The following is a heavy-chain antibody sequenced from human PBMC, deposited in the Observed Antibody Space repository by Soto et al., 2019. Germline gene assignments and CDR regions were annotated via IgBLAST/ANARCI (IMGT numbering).Heavy chain of an antibody. J-gene: IGHJ4*02. CDR1: GGSISSSNW. V-gene: IGHV4-4*02. Sequence: SETLSLTCAVSGGSISSSNWWSWVRQPPGKGLEWIGEIYHSGSTNYNPSLKSRVTISVDKSKNQFSLKLSSVTAADTAVYYCARGIAVAVSGLDYWGQGTLVTVSS. CDR2: IYHSGST. CDR3: ARGIAVAVSGLDY. D-gene: IGHD6-19*01.